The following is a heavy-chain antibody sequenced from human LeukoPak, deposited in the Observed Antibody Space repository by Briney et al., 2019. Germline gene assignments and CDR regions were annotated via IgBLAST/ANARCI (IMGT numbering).Heavy chain of an antibody. Sequence: GGSLRLSCAVSGFTFSKYWMLWVRQAPGKGLESVSRINTDGTVTTYADSVKGRFTVSRDNADNTMFLQMNSVRDEDTAVYYCATKQWLAPPPDSWGQGTPVTVSS. CDR2: INTDGTVT. D-gene: IGHD6-19*01. V-gene: IGHV3-74*01. CDR1: GFTFSKYW. J-gene: IGHJ4*02. CDR3: ATKQWLAPPPDS.